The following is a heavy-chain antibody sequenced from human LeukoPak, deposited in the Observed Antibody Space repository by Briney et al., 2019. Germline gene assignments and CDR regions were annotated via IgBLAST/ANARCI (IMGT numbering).Heavy chain of an antibody. CDR2: ITPLFGTA. CDR1: GGTFSSYA. J-gene: IGHJ4*02. CDR3: VRDGPYYDSTGYYYLY. V-gene: IGHV1-69*13. D-gene: IGHD3-22*01. Sequence: GASVKVSCKASGGTFSSYAISWVRQAPGQGLEWMGGITPLFGTANYAQNFQGRVTITADESTSTAYMELSSLRSEDTAVYYCVRDGPYYDSTGYYYLYWGQGTLVTVSS.